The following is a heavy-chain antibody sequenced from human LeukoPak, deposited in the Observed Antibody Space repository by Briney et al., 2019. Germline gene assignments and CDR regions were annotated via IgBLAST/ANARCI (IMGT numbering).Heavy chain of an antibody. CDR1: GFTFDDYA. CDR3: AKDQIYGDGGASDV. J-gene: IGHJ3*01. Sequence: GGSLRLSCAASGFTFDDYAMHWVRQAPGRGLEWVSGMSATAGSRYYEDLVKGRFTISRDNSKNILYLQMNSLTAEDTAVYYCAKDQIYGDGGASDVWGQGTMVIVSS. CDR2: MSATAGSR. V-gene: IGHV3-23*01. D-gene: IGHD4-17*01.